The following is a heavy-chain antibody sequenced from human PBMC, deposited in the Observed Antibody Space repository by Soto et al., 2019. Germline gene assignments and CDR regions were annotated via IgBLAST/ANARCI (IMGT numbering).Heavy chain of an antibody. CDR1: GFTFSSYE. CDR2: ISSSGSTI. CDR3: AREGYSYGYDY. V-gene: IGHV3-48*03. Sequence: GGSLRLSCAASGFTFSSYEMNWVRQAPGKGLEWVSYISSSGSTIYYADSVKGRFTISRDNAKNSLYLQMNSLRAEDTAVYYCAREGYSYGYDYWGQGTLVTVSS. J-gene: IGHJ4*02. D-gene: IGHD5-18*01.